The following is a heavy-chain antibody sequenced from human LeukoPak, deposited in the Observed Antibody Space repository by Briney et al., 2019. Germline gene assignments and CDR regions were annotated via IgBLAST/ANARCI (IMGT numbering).Heavy chain of an antibody. CDR3: AKDQGWADGSGDY. J-gene: IGHJ4*02. CDR1: GFAFSSYA. Sequence: PGGSLRLSCAASGFAFSSYAMSWVRQAPGKGLEWVSAISGSGGSTYYADSVKGRFTISRDNSMNRLYLQMNGLRTEDTAVYYCAKDQGWADGSGDYWGQGTLVTVSS. CDR2: ISGSGGST. V-gene: IGHV3-23*01. D-gene: IGHD3-10*01.